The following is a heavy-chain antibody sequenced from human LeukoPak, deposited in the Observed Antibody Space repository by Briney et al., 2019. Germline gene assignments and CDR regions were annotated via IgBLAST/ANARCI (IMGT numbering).Heavy chain of an antibody. D-gene: IGHD3-16*01. CDR1: GGSINNYY. CDR3: ARRTLCCGERFDP. J-gene: IGHJ5*02. V-gene: IGHV4-59*08. Sequence: SETLSLTCTVSGGSINNYYWSWIRQPPGKGLEWIGYIYSSGSTNYNPSLKSRVLISVDTYKNQFSLKLSSVTAADTAVYYCARRTLCCGERFDPWGQGTLVTVSS. CDR2: IYSSGST.